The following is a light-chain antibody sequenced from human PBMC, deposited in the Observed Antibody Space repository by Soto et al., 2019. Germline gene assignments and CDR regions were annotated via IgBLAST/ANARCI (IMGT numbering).Light chain of an antibody. Sequence: DIQVTKSPSTLSASVGDRVIITCRASQSISSWLAWYQQKAGKAPKLLIYQASSLESGVPSRFSGSGSGTEFTLTISSLQPDDFATYYCQQYNSYPWTFGQGTKVDIK. J-gene: IGKJ1*01. V-gene: IGKV1-5*03. CDR2: QAS. CDR1: QSISSW. CDR3: QQYNSYPWT.